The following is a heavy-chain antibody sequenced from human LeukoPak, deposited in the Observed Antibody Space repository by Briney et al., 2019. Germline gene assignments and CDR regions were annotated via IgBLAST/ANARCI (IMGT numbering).Heavy chain of an antibody. CDR1: GFTFSSYS. J-gene: IGHJ6*02. Sequence: GGSLRLSCAASGFTFSSYSMNWVRQAPGRGLEWVSYITRSSNNIHYADSVKGRFTVSRDNAKNSLHVQMNSLRAEDTAVYYCARDLQYSYGMDVWGQGTTVTVSS. V-gene: IGHV3-48*01. CDR2: ITRSSNNI. CDR3: ARDLQYSYGMDV.